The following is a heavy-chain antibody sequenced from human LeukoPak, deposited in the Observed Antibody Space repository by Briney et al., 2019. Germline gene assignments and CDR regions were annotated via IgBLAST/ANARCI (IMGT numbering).Heavy chain of an antibody. CDR3: ARSRYDSSGYHFQN. CDR2: IYPGDSDT. Sequence: GESLQISCKGSGYSFTSYWIGWVRQMPGKGLEWMGIIYPGDSDTRYSPSFQGQVTISADKSISTAYLQWSSLKASDTAMYYCARSRYDSSGYHFQNGGQGTWSPSPQ. CDR1: GYSFTSYW. V-gene: IGHV5-51*01. D-gene: IGHD3-22*01. J-gene: IGHJ1*01.